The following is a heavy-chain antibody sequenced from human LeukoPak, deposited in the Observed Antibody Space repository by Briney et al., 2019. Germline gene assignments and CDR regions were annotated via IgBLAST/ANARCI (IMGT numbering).Heavy chain of an antibody. V-gene: IGHV3-23*01. CDR1: GFTFSNYG. CDR3: AKDLGLRVWGNYRPPAFDY. Sequence: GGSLRLSCAASGFTFSNYGMNWVRQARGEGGEWVSGIRGSGGSTYSADSVRGRFIISRENSKNIVYMQKNSLREEDTAVYYCAKDLGLRVWGNYRPPAFDYWGQGTLVTVSS. D-gene: IGHD3-16*02. CDR2: IRGSGGST. J-gene: IGHJ4*02.